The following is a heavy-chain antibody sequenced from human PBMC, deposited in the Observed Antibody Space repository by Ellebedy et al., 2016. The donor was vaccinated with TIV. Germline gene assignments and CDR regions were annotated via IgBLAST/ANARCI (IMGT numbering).Heavy chain of an antibody. CDR3: ATREWQDPMDV. D-gene: IGHD3-3*01. V-gene: IGHV1-3*04. CDR2: INTGNGNT. J-gene: IGHJ6*02. Sequence: ASVKVSCXASGYTLSNYGISWVRQAPGQRLEWMGWINTGNGNTKYSQKFQHRVTISTDTSASTASMELSSLMSEDTAVYYCATREWQDPMDVWGQGTTVTVSS. CDR1: GYTLSNYG.